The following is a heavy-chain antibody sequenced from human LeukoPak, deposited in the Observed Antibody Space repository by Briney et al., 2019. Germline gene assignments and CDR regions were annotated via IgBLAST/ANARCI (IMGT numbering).Heavy chain of an antibody. CDR2: IKQDGSEK. J-gene: IGHJ4*02. CDR3: ARDFIRGDFDY. CDR1: GFTFSSYW. Sequence: PGGSLRLSCAASGFTFSSYWMSWVRQAPGKGLEWVANIKQDGSEKYYVDSVKGRFTISRDNAKNSLYLQMNGLRAEDTAVYYCARDFIRGDFDYWGQGTLVTVSS. D-gene: IGHD3-16*01. V-gene: IGHV3-7*01.